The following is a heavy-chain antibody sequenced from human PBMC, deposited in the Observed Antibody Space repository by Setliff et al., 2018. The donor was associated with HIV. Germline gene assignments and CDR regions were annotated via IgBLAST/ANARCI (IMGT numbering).Heavy chain of an antibody. Sequence: SETLSLTCTVSGASVTSGYYYWSWIRQTAGKGLEWIGHVYTGGSTKYTSSLKSRVTMSLDTSRIQFSLNLTSVTAADTAVYYCPSLGSSGYYFHYWGQGILVTVSS. V-gene: IGHV4-61*09. CDR1: GASVTSGYYY. D-gene: IGHD3-22*01. J-gene: IGHJ4*02. CDR2: VYTGGST. CDR3: PSLGSSGYYFHY.